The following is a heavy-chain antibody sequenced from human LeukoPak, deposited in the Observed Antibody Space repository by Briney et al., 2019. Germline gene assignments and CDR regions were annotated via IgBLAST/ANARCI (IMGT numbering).Heavy chain of an antibody. CDR3: ARGLAAAGTFSGY. D-gene: IGHD6-13*01. CDR1: GFTISSYW. CDR2: INSDGSST. J-gene: IGHJ4*02. V-gene: IGHV3-74*01. Sequence: GGSLRLSCAASGFTISSYWMHLVRQATGKGLVWVSRINSDGSSTSYADSVKGRFTISRDNAKNTLYLQMNSLRAEDTAVYYCARGLAAAGTFSGYWGQGTLVTVSS.